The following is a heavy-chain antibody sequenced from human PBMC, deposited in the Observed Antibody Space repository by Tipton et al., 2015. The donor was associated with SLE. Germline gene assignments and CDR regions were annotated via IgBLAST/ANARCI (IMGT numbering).Heavy chain of an antibody. Sequence: TLSLTCTVSGGSISSGGYYWSWIRQHPGKGLEWIGYIYYSGSTYYNPSLKSRVTISVDTSKNQFSLKLSSVTAADTAVYYCARDRLVRGVHFDYWGQGTLITVSS. J-gene: IGHJ4*02. CDR2: IYYSGST. V-gene: IGHV4-31*03. CDR1: GGSISSGGYY. CDR3: ARDRLVRGVHFDY. D-gene: IGHD3-10*01.